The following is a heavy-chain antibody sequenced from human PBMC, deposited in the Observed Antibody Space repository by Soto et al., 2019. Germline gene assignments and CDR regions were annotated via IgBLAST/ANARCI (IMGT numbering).Heavy chain of an antibody. V-gene: IGHV4-34*01. CDR2: INHSGST. CDR3: ARGRGYDFWSGYPRANWFDP. CDR1: GGSFSGYY. D-gene: IGHD3-3*01. J-gene: IGHJ5*02. Sequence: SETLSLTCAVYGGSFSGYYWSWIRQPPGKGLEWIGEINHSGSTNYNPSLKSRVTISVDTSKNQFSLKLSSVTAAETAVYYCARGRGYDFWSGYPRANWFDPWGQGNLVTVSS.